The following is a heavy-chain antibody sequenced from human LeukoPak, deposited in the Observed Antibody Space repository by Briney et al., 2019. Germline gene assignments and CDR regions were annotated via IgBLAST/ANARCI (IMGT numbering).Heavy chain of an antibody. CDR1: GFTFSSYE. J-gene: IGHJ4*02. CDR3: ARGMYYYDSSGYIWAPYYFDY. CDR2: ISSSGSTI. V-gene: IGHV3-48*03. Sequence: PWGSLRLSCAASGFTFSSYEMNWVRQAPGKGLEWVSYISSSGSTIYCADSVKGRFTISRDNAKNSLYLQMNSLRAEDTAVYYCARGMYYYDSSGYIWAPYYFDYWGQGTLVTVSS. D-gene: IGHD3-22*01.